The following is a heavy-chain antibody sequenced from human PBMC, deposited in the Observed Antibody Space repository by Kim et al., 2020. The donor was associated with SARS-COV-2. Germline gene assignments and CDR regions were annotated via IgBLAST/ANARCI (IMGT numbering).Heavy chain of an antibody. CDR1: TFTFTSYW. D-gene: IGHD3-22*01. Sequence: GGSLRLSCAASTFTFTSYWMTWVRQAPGKGLEWVANIKEDGSETYYVDSVKGRFTISRDNAQNSLYLQMNSLRAEDTALYYCAREVIVTGYFDLWGRGTLVTVSS. CDR2: IKEDGSET. J-gene: IGHJ2*01. CDR3: AREVIVTGYFDL. V-gene: IGHV3-7*01.